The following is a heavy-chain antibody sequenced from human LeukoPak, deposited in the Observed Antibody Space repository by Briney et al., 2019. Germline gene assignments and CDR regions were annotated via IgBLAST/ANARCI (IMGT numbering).Heavy chain of an antibody. CDR1: GYTFTSYG. V-gene: IGHV1-18*01. Sequence: GASVKVSCKASGYTFTSYGISWVRQAPGQGLEWMGWISAYNGNTNYAQKLQGRVTMTTDTSTSTAYMELRSLRSDDTAVYYCAREVLEWRSGTYFDYWGQGTLVTVSS. CDR3: AREVLEWRSGTYFDY. J-gene: IGHJ4*02. D-gene: IGHD3-3*01. CDR2: ISAYNGNT.